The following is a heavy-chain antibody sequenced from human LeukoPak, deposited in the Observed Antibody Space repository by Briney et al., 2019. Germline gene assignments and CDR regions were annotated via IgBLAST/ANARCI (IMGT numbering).Heavy chain of an antibody. V-gene: IGHV5-51*01. CDR2: IYPGDSDT. Sequence: GESLKISCKGSGYSFTSYWIGWVRQMPGKGLEWMGIIYPGDSDTRYSPSFQGQVTISADKSISTAYLQWSSLKASDTAMYYCARRNGYGPQPPINFDYWGQGTLVTVSS. D-gene: IGHD5-12*01. CDR1: GYSFTSYW. J-gene: IGHJ4*02. CDR3: ARRNGYGPQPPINFDY.